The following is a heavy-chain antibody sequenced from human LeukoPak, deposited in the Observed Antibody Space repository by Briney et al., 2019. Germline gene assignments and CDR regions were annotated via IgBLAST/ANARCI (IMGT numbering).Heavy chain of an antibody. Sequence: PGRSLRLSCAASGFTFSSYEMNWVRQAPGKGLEWVSYISSSGSTIYYADSVKGRFTISRDNAKNSLYLHMNSLRDEDTAVYYCGRDGPFNRDHFMDVWGRGTTVTVSS. CDR1: GFTFSSYE. V-gene: IGHV3-48*03. D-gene: IGHD1-14*01. J-gene: IGHJ6*03. CDR2: ISSSGSTI. CDR3: GRDGPFNRDHFMDV.